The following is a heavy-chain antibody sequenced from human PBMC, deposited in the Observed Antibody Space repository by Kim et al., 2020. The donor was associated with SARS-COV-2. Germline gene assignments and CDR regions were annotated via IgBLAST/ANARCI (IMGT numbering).Heavy chain of an antibody. CDR2: ISAPGSTI. CDR3: ARVQRTSSCFDY. J-gene: IGHJ4*02. Sequence: GGSLRLSCAASGFSFSDYYMSWIRQAPGKGLEWVSYISAPGSTIYYADSMQGRFTVSRDNAKNSVYLEMDSLRAEDTAVYYCARVQRTSSCFDYLGQGTL. D-gene: IGHD6-13*01. CDR1: GFSFSDYY. V-gene: IGHV3-11*01.